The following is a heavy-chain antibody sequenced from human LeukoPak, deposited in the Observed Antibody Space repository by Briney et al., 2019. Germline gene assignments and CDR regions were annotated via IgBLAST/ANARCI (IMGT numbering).Heavy chain of an antibody. V-gene: IGHV4-30-2*01. CDR1: GGSISSGGYS. CDR2: IYHSGST. CDR3: ARDLRFKGYGSGSSIFYYYYMDV. Sequence: SQTLSLTCAVSGGSISSGGYSWSWIRQPPGKGLEWIGYIYHSGSTYYNPSLKSRVTISVDTSKNQFSLKLSSVTAADTAVYYCARDLRFKGYGSGSSIFYYYYMDVWGKGTTVTVSS. J-gene: IGHJ6*03. D-gene: IGHD3-10*01.